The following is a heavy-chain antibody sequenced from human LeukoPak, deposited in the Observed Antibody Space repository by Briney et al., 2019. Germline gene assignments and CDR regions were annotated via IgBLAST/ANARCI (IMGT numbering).Heavy chain of an antibody. Sequence: SETLSLTCTVSGGSISSSSYYWGWIRQPPGKGLEWIGSIYYSGSTYYNPSLKSRVTISVDTSKNQFSLKLSSVTAADTAVYYCARGGRWLRRPFDYWGQGTLVTVSS. CDR2: IYYSGST. CDR3: ARGGRWLRRPFDY. J-gene: IGHJ4*02. D-gene: IGHD5-12*01. CDR1: GGSISSSSYY. V-gene: IGHV4-39*01.